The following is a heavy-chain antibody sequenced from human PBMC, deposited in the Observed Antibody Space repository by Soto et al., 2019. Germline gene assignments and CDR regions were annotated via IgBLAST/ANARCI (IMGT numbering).Heavy chain of an antibody. CDR1: GFTFSSYG. J-gene: IGHJ6*02. V-gene: IGHV3-30*18. CDR2: ISYDGSNK. CDR3: AKDRSIQLWPGTAYYYYGMDV. Sequence: QVQLVESGGGVVQPGRSLRLSCAASGFTFSSYGMHWVRQAPGKGLEWVAVISYDGSNKYYADSVKGRFTISRDNSKNTLYLQMNSLRAEDTAVYYCAKDRSIQLWPGTAYYYYGMDVWGQGTTVTVSS. D-gene: IGHD5-18*01.